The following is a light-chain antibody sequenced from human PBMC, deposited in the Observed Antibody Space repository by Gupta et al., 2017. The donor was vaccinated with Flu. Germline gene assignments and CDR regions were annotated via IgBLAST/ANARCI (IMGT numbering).Light chain of an antibody. CDR3: MQGSRWPWA. J-gene: IGKJ1*01. Sequence: VTPGLPSSISCRSSQSLVYSDGNIYLHWFQQRPGQSPRRLIYQVSHRESGVPDRFSGSGSGTDFTLKISRVEAEDVGVYYCMQGSRWPWAFGQGTKVEIK. CDR2: QVS. V-gene: IGKV2-30*01. CDR1: QSLVYSDGNIY.